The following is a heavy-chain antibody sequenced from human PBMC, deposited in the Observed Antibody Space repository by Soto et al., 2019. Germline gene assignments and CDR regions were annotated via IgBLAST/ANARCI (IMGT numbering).Heavy chain of an antibody. CDR3: ARDLSEPDRRGEYAFDL. J-gene: IGHJ3*01. CDR1: AFTFSSYW. Sequence: GGSLRLSCAASAFTFSSYWMSWVRQAPGKGLEWVANIKQDGSEKYYVDSVKGRFTISRDNAKNSLYLQMNSLRAEDTAVYYCARDLSEPDRRGEYAFDLWGQGTMATVSS. V-gene: IGHV3-7*03. CDR2: IKQDGSEK. D-gene: IGHD3-16*01.